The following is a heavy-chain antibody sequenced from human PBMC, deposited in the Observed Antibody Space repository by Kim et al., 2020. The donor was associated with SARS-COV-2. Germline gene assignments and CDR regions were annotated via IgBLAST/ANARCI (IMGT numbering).Heavy chain of an antibody. Sequence: IYYRGSHNNNPSLTSRVTISVDTSKNQFSLKLSSVTAADTDVYYCARGFDYWGQGTLVTVSS. J-gene: IGHJ4*02. CDR3: ARGFDY. CDR2: IYYRGSH. V-gene: IGHV4-59*08.